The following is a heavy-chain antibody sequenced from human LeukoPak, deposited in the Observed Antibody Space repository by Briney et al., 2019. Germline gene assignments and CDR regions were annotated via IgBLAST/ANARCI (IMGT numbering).Heavy chain of an antibody. Sequence: ASVKVSCKASGGTFSSYAISWVRQAPGQGLEWMGIINPSGGSTSYAQKFQGRVTMTRDTSTSTVYMELSSLRSEDTAVYYCARVKQQLDHYYYYGMDVWGQGTTVTVSS. CDR2: INPSGGST. D-gene: IGHD6-13*01. J-gene: IGHJ6*02. CDR1: GGTFSSYA. CDR3: ARVKQQLDHYYYYGMDV. V-gene: IGHV1-46*01.